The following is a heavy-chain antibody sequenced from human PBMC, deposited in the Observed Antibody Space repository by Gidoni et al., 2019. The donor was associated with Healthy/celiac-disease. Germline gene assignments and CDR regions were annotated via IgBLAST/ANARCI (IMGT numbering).Heavy chain of an antibody. CDR3: AHNEGYCSGGSCYAFDY. D-gene: IGHD2-15*01. J-gene: IGHJ4*02. CDR1: GSAISTSGVG. CDR2: IYWDDDK. V-gene: IGHV2-5*02. Sequence: QITLKESGPTLVKPTQTLTLTCTFSGSAISTSGVGVGWIRQPPGKALEWLALIYWDDDKRYSPSLKSRLTITKYTSKNQVVLTMTNMDPVDTATYYCAHNEGYCSGGSCYAFDYWGQGTLVTVSS.